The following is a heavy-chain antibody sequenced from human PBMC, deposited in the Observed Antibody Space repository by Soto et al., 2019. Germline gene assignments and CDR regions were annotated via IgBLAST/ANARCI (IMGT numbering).Heavy chain of an antibody. CDR2: IWYDGSNK. CDR1: GFTFSSYG. Sequence: QVQLVESGGGVVQPGRSLRLSCAASGFTFSSYGMHWVRQAPGKGLEWVAVIWYDGSNKYYADSVKGRFTISRDNSKNTLYLQMNSLRAEDTAVYYCARDYNGWSPLDYWGQGTLVTVSS. V-gene: IGHV3-33*01. D-gene: IGHD3-10*01. CDR3: ARDYNGWSPLDY. J-gene: IGHJ4*02.